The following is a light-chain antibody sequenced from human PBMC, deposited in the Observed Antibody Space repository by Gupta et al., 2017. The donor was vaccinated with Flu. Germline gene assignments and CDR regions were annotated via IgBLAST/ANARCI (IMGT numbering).Light chain of an antibody. V-gene: IGKV3-20*01. CDR3: QQYGNSPFT. CDR2: GAS. Sequence: IVLTQSPGTLSLSPGERATLSCRASQSVSSSSLAWYQQRPGQAPRLLIFGASSRATGIPDRFSGGGSGTDFILTISRLEPEDFAVYYCQQYGNSPFTFGPGTKVDIK. CDR1: QSVSSSS. J-gene: IGKJ3*01.